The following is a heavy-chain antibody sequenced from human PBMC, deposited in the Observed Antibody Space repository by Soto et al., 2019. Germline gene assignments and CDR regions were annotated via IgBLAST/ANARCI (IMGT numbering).Heavy chain of an antibody. CDR2: IYSGGST. V-gene: IGHV3-66*01. D-gene: IGHD5-12*01. CDR3: ARDGRGYSGYDDRWFDP. Sequence: EVQLVESGGGLVQPGGSLGLSCAASGFTVSSNYMSWVRQAPGKGLEWVSVIYSGGSTYYADSVKGRFTISRDNSKNTLYLQMNSLRAEDTAVYYCARDGRGYSGYDDRWFDPWGQGTLVTVSS. J-gene: IGHJ5*02. CDR1: GFTVSSNY.